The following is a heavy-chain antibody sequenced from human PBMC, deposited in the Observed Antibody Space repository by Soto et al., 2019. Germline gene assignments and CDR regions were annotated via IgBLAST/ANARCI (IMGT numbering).Heavy chain of an antibody. J-gene: IGHJ6*02. Sequence: QVQLQESGPGLVKPSQALSLTCTVSGGSISSGGYYWSWIRQHPGKGLEWIGYIYYSGSTYYDPSLKSRVTISVDTSKNQFSLKLSSVTAADTAVYYCARSRDIVVGHMDVWGQGTTVTVSS. CDR1: GGSISSGGYY. CDR2: IYYSGST. V-gene: IGHV4-31*03. D-gene: IGHD2-21*01. CDR3: ARSRDIVVGHMDV.